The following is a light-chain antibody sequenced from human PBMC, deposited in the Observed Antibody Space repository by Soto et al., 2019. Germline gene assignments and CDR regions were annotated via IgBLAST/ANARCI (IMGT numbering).Light chain of an antibody. J-gene: IGLJ2*01. CDR3: SSYTTSSNVV. V-gene: IGLV2-14*03. CDR2: DVS. CDR1: SSDVGGYNY. Sequence: QSALTQPASVSGSPGQSITISCTGTSSDVGGYNYVSWSQQHPGEDPRVIIHDVSNRPSGIANRFSGSKSGNTAALTIFGLQAEDEASYYCSSYTTSSNVVFCGGTKLTVL.